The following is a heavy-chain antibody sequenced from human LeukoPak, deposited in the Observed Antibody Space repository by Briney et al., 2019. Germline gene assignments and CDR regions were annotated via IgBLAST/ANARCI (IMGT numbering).Heavy chain of an antibody. D-gene: IGHD6-19*01. CDR3: ARSPVVAGTVGYYFDY. Sequence: GGSLRLSCAASGFTFSSYSMNWVRQAPGKGLEWVSSISSSSSYIYYADSVKGRFTISRDNAMNSLYLQMNSLRAEDTAVYYCARSPVVAGTVGYYFDYWGQGTLVTVSS. CDR1: GFTFSSYS. CDR2: ISSSSSYI. V-gene: IGHV3-21*01. J-gene: IGHJ4*02.